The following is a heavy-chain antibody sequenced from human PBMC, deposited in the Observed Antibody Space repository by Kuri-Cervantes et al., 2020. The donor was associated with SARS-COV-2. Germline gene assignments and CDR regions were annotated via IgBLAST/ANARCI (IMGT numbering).Heavy chain of an antibody. CDR3: ARELFSAMVRGVMSFYGMDV. CDR1: GGTFSSYA. V-gene: IGHV1-69*13. D-gene: IGHD3-10*01. Sequence: SFKVSCKASGGTFSSYAISWLRQAPGQGLEWMGGIIPIFGTANYAQKFQGRVTITADESTSTAYMELSSLRSEDTAVYYCARELFSAMVRGVMSFYGMDVWGQGTTVTVSS. CDR2: IIPIFGTA. J-gene: IGHJ6*02.